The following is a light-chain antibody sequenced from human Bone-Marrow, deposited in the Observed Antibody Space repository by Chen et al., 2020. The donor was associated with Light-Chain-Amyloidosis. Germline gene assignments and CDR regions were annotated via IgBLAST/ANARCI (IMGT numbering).Light chain of an antibody. CDR1: NIGSTS. J-gene: IGLJ3*02. V-gene: IGLV3-21*02. CDR3: QVWDRSSDRPV. Sequence: VLTQASPMSGVPGQEAKNACGGNNIGSTSVHWYQRTTGQAPLLDVYDDRDRPSGIPERLSGSNSGNTATLTISRVEAGDEADYYCQVWDRSSDRPVFGGGTKLTVL. CDR2: DDR.